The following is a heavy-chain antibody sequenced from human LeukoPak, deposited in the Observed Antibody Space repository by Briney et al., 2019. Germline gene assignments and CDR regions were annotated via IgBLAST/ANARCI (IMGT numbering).Heavy chain of an antibody. V-gene: IGHV5-51*03. CDR1: GYSFTGYW. Sequence: GESLKISCKGSGYSFTGYWIGWVRQMPGKGLEWMGIIYPSDSDPRYSPSFQGQVTISADKSISTAYLQWSSLKASDTAMYYCARRAVTTGFDPWGQGTLVTVSS. CDR3: ARRAVTTGFDP. CDR2: IYPSDSDP. J-gene: IGHJ5*02. D-gene: IGHD4-17*01.